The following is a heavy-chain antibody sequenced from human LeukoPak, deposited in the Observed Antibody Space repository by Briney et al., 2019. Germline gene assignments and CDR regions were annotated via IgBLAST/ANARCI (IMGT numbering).Heavy chain of an antibody. V-gene: IGHV4-39*01. CDR1: GGSISSSPYY. Sequence: SETLSLTCTVSGGSISSSPYYWGWIRQPPGKGLEWIASIYYSGSTYYNPSLKSRVTISVDTSKSQFSLRLSSVTAADTAVYYCARRNGDYEGNWFDPWGQGTLVTVSS. CDR2: IYYSGST. J-gene: IGHJ5*02. D-gene: IGHD4-17*01. CDR3: ARRNGDYEGNWFDP.